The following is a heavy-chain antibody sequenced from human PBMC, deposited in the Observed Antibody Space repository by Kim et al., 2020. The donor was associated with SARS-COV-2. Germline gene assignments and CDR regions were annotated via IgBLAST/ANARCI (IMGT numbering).Heavy chain of an antibody. CDR2: ISYDGSNK. D-gene: IGHD6-19*01. Sequence: GGSLRLSCAASGFTFSSYGMHWVRQAPGKGLEWVAVISYDGSNKYYADSVKGRFTISRDNSKNTLYLQMNSLRAEDTAVYYCAKGFRSAYSSGWYGWFDPWGQGTLVTVSS. V-gene: IGHV3-30*18. CDR3: AKGFRSAYSSGWYGWFDP. CDR1: GFTFSSYG. J-gene: IGHJ5*02.